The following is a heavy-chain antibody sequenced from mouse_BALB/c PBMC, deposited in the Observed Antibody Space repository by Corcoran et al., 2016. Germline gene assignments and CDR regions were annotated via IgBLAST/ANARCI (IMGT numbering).Heavy chain of an antibody. D-gene: IGHD1-1*01. CDR3: ARRGYGSSSAWVAY. Sequence: EVQLQQSGAELVKPGASVKLSCTASGFNIKDTYMHWVKQRPEQGLVWIGRIDPANGNTKYDPKFQGKATITADTSTNTAYLQLSSLTSEDTAVYYCARRGYGSSSAWVAYWGQGTLVTVSA. J-gene: IGHJ3*01. CDR2: IDPANGNT. CDR1: GFNIKDTY. V-gene: IGHV14-3*02.